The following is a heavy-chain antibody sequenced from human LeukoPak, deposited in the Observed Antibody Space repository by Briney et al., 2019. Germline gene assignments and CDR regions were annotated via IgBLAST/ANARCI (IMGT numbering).Heavy chain of an antibody. CDR1: GFTFRSYA. CDR3: AKVRFGERGMSYYYTDV. Sequence: PGGSLRLSCAASGFTFRSYAMSWVRQAPGKGLEWVSVISGSGGSTYYADSVKGRFTISRDNSKNTLYLQMNSLRAEDTAVYYCAKVRFGERGMSYYYTDVWGKGTTVTVS. J-gene: IGHJ6*03. V-gene: IGHV3-23*01. D-gene: IGHD3-10*01. CDR2: ISGSGGST.